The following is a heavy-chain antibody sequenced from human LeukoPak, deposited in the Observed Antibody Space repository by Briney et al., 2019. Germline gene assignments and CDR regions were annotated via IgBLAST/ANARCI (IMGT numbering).Heavy chain of an antibody. D-gene: IGHD1-26*01. CDR3: ARTRIVGATEAFDI. Sequence: SETLSLTCTVSGGSISSYYWSWIRQPAGKGLEWIGRIYTSGSTNYNPSLKSRVTMSVGTSKNQFSLKLSSVTAADTAVYYCARTRIVGATEAFDIWGQGTMVTVSS. J-gene: IGHJ3*02. CDR1: GGSISSYY. V-gene: IGHV4-4*07. CDR2: IYTSGST.